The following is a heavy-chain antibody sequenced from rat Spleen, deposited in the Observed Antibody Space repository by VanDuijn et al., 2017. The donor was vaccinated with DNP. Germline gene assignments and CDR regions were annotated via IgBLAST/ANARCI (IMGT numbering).Heavy chain of an antibody. V-gene: IGHV5-25*01. J-gene: IGHJ2*01. CDR2: ISISGGSS. CDR1: GFTFSNYD. D-gene: IGHD4-3*01. CDR3: IRWNSGHFDY. Sequence: EVPLVESGGGLVQRGRSLKLSCAASGFTFSNYDMAWVRQAPTKGLEWVASISISGGSSYCRNSVKGRFTVSRDNAKSTLYLQMNSLRSEDMATYYCIRWNSGHFDYWGQGVMVTVSS.